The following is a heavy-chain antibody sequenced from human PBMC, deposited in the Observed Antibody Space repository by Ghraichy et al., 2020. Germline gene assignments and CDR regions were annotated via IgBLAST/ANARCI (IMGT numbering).Heavy chain of an antibody. V-gene: IGHV4-34*01. CDR2: INHSGST. CDR1: GGSFSGYY. Sequence: SETLSLTCAVYGGSFSGYYWSWIRQPPGKGLEWIGEINHSGSTNYNPSLKSRVTISVDTSKNQFSLKLSPVTAADTAVYYCARERKIGYSSSWYQFRGYFDYWGQGTLVNVSS. D-gene: IGHD6-13*01. J-gene: IGHJ4*02. CDR3: ARERKIGYSSSWYQFRGYFDY.